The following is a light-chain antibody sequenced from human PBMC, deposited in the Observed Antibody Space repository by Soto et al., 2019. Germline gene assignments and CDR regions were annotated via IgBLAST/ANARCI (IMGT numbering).Light chain of an antibody. CDR1: QSLSFN. CDR3: QQYGSSPET. Sequence: EIVMTQSPATLSVSPGERATLSCRASQSLSFNLAWYQQKPGQAPRLLIYGASSRATGIPDRFSGSGSGTDFTLTISRLEPEDFAVYYCQQYGSSPETFGQGTRLEI. V-gene: IGKV3-20*01. J-gene: IGKJ5*01. CDR2: GAS.